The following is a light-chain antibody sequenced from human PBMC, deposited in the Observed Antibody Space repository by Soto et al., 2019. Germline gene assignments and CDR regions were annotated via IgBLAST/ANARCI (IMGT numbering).Light chain of an antibody. CDR1: QNISTY. Sequence: DIQVTQSPSSLSASVGDRVTITCRASQNISTYLHWFQQRPGKPPKLLISRTSNLESAVPSRFSGTGSGTDFTLTISNLQPDDSASYYCQHTYITISFGGGTK. CDR2: RTS. J-gene: IGKJ4*01. CDR3: QHTYITIS. V-gene: IGKV1-39*01.